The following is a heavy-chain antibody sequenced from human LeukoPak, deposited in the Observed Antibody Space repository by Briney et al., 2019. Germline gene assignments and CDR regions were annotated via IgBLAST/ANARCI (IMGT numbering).Heavy chain of an antibody. CDR2: IKQDGSEK. D-gene: IGHD3-3*01. J-gene: IGHJ4*02. CDR3: ARDSPDYDFWSGYLNY. V-gene: IGHV3-7*01. CDR1: GFTFSSYW. Sequence: GGSLRLSCAASGFTFSSYWMSWVRQAPGKGLEWVANIKQDGSEKYYVDSMKGRFTISRDNAKNSLYLQMNSLRAEDTAVYYCARDSPDYDFWSGYLNYWGQGTLVTVSS.